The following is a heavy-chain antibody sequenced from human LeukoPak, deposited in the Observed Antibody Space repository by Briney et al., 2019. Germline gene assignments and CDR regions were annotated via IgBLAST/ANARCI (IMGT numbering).Heavy chain of an antibody. CDR3: ARVIGSIPHFDI. J-gene: IGHJ3*02. V-gene: IGHV4-61*02. CDR2: IYTSGST. CDR1: GGSISSGSYY. Sequence: SETLSLTCTVSGGSISSGSYYWSWIRQPAGNGLEWIGRIYTSGSTNYNPSLKSRVTMSVDTSKNQFSLKLSSVTAADTAVYYCARVIGSIPHFDIWGQGTMVTVSS. D-gene: IGHD2-2*01.